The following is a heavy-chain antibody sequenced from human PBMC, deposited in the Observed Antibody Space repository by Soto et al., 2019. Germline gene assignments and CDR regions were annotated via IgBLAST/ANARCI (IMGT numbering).Heavy chain of an antibody. D-gene: IGHD3-9*01. Sequence: GGSLRLSCAASGFTVGSNYMSWVRQAPGKGLEWVSVIYSEGTPYYADSVKGRFTISRENSNNALYLHMNNLRAEDTAVYYCARSTYYDILTDSYYYYAMDVWGQGTTVTVSS. CDR2: IYSEGTP. CDR3: ARSTYYDILTDSYYYYAMDV. J-gene: IGHJ6*02. CDR1: GFTVGSNY. V-gene: IGHV3-53*01.